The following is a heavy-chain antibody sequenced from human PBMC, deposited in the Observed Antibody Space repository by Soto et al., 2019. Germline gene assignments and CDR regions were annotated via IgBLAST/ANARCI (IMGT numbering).Heavy chain of an antibody. J-gene: IGHJ4*02. CDR1: GFTFSSYA. CDR2: ISYDGSNK. D-gene: IGHD3-9*01. V-gene: IGHV3-30-3*01. CDR3: ASTDILTGYSDY. Sequence: GGSLRLSCAASGFTFSSYAMHWVRQAPGKGLEWVAVISYDGSNKYYADSVKGRFTISRDNSKNTLYLQMNSLRAEDTAVYYCASTDILTGYSDYWGQGTLVTVPQ.